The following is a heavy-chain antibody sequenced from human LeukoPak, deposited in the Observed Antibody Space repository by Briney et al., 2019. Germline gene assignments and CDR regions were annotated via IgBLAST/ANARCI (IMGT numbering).Heavy chain of an antibody. CDR3: VIEPHSDYIDHTDALDI. V-gene: IGHV3-74*01. D-gene: IGHD4-11*01. Sequence: PGGSLRLSCVASGFTFSSYWMHWVRQAPGKGLVWVSRISGDESSTSYADSVEGRFTISRDNAKNTLYLQMNSLRAEDTAVYICVIEPHSDYIDHTDALDIWGQGTMVTVSS. CDR1: GFTFSSYW. CDR2: ISGDESST. J-gene: IGHJ3*02.